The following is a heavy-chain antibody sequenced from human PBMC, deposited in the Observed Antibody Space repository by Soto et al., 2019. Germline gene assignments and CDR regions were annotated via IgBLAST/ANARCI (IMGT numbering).Heavy chain of an antibody. J-gene: IGHJ5*02. Sequence: GGSLRLSCADSGFTFSSYSMNWVRQAPGKGLEWVSSISSSSSYIYYADSVKGRFTISRDNAKNSLYLQMNSLRAEDTAVYYCARVRQQSSGSRNQNWFDPWGQGTLVTVSS. CDR1: GFTFSSYS. V-gene: IGHV3-21*01. D-gene: IGHD3-10*01. CDR2: ISSSSSYI. CDR3: ARVRQQSSGSRNQNWFDP.